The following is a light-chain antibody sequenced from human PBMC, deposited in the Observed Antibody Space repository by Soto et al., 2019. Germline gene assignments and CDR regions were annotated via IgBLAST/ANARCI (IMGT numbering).Light chain of an antibody. V-gene: IGKV3-11*02. CDR1: QSIINS. J-gene: IGKJ3*01. Sequence: EIVLTQSPATLSLSPWERATLSCRASQSIINSLAWYQQKPGQAPSLLIFDASKRATGIPARFSGSGSWGHFRLSTPSLQPEDFAVYYCQQRSNWRSVTFGHGTKVDIK. CDR2: DAS. CDR3: QQRSNWRSVT.